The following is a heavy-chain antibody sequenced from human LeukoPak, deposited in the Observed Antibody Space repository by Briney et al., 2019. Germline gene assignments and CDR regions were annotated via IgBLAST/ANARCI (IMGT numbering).Heavy chain of an antibody. V-gene: IGHV1-69*13. CDR2: IIPIFGTA. CDR3: AREDTRITIFGVVIRWFDP. D-gene: IGHD3-3*01. J-gene: IGHJ5*02. CDR1: GGTFSSYA. Sequence: EASVKVSCKASGGTFSSYAISWVRQAPGQGLEWMGGIIPIFGTANYARKFQGRVTITADESTSTAYMELSSLRSEDTAVYYCAREDTRITIFGVVIRWFDPWGQGTLVTVSS.